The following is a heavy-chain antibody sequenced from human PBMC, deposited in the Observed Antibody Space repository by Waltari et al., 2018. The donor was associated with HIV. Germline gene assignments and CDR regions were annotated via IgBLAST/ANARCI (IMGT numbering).Heavy chain of an antibody. CDR3: ARRGSSGSYWFDP. D-gene: IGHD1-26*01. CDR2: INPNSGGT. V-gene: IGHV1-2*06. Sequence: QGQLVQSGAAVKKRGASVTLYCKASGYNFTASYMHWVRQAPGQALEWMGRINPNSGGTNYAQKFKGRVTMTRDTSISTAYMDLSSLRSDDTAVYYCARRGSSGSYWFDPWGQGTLVTVSS. J-gene: IGHJ5*02. CDR1: GYNFTASY.